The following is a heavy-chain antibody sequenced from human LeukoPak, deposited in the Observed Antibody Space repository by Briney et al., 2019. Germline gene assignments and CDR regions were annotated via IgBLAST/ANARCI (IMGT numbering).Heavy chain of an antibody. CDR1: GFTFSSYW. D-gene: IGHD6-19*01. CDR3: ARDASGQTYYYYYMDV. J-gene: IGHJ6*03. V-gene: IGHV3-7*01. Sequence: GGSLRLSCAASGFTFSSYWMSWVRQAPGKGLEWVANIKQDGSEKHYVDSVKGRFTISRDNAKNSLYLQMNSLRAEDTAVYYCARDASGQTYYYYYMDVWGKGTTVTVSS. CDR2: IKQDGSEK.